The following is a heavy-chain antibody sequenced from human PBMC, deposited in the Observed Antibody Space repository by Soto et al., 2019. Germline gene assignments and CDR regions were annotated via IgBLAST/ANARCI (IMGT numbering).Heavy chain of an antibody. CDR2: IYYSGST. V-gene: IGHV4-61*01. J-gene: IGHJ4*02. CDR1: GGSVSSGSYY. CDR3: AREGRVIFGVVVGYYFDY. D-gene: IGHD3-3*01. Sequence: SETLSLTCTVSGGSVSSGSYYWSWIRQPPGKGLEWIGYIYYSGSTNYIPSLKSRVTISVDTSKNQFSLKLSSVTAADTAVYYCAREGRVIFGVVVGYYFDYWGQGTLVTVSS.